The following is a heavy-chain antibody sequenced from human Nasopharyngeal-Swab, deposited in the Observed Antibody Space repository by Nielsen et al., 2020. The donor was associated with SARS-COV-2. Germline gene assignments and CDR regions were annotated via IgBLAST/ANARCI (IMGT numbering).Heavy chain of an antibody. J-gene: IGHJ6*02. CDR2: ISGSSSYK. D-gene: IGHD3-3*01. V-gene: IGHV3-21*01. CDR3: ARGPSERFLEWLNKNGMDV. Sequence: GESLKISCAGSGFIFSSYTMNWVRQAPGKGLEWVSSISGSSSYKYYADSMKGRFTISRDNAENSLYLQMNSLRAEDTAVYYCARGPSERFLEWLNKNGMDVWGQGTTVTVSS. CDR1: GFIFSSYT.